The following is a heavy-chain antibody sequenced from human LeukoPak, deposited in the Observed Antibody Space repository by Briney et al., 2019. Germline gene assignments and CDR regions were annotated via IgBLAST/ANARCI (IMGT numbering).Heavy chain of an antibody. J-gene: IGHJ5*02. CDR3: TRSGGSGGLDP. CDR1: GFTLSNAW. D-gene: IGHD3-10*01. V-gene: IGHV3-15*01. Sequence: GGSLRLSRAASGFTLSNAWMTWVRQAPGKGLEWVGRIKSKTDGGTTDYAAPVKGRFTISRDDSKNTLYLQMNSLKTEDTAVYYCTRSGGSGGLDPWGQGTLVTVSS. CDR2: IKSKTDGGTT.